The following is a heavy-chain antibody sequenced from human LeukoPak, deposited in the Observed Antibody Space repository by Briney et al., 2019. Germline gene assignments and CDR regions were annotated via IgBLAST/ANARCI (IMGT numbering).Heavy chain of an antibody. V-gene: IGHV4-39*01. D-gene: IGHD6-13*01. CDR2: IYCSGST. CDR1: GGSISSSSYY. Sequence: PSETLSLTCTVSGGSISSSSYYWGWIRQPPGKGLEWIGSIYCSGSTYYNPSLKSRVTISVDTSKNQFSLKLSSVTAADTAVYYCARHAAEGGSWYRKPGSRFDPWGQGTLVTVSS. CDR3: ARHAAEGGSWYRKPGSRFDP. J-gene: IGHJ5*02.